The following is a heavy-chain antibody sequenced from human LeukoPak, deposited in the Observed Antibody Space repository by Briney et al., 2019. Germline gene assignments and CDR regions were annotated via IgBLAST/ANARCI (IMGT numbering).Heavy chain of an antibody. CDR1: GGSISSYY. CDR3: ARWEWELLNAHDY. V-gene: IGHV4-59*08. D-gene: IGHD1-26*01. Sequence: PSETLSLTCTVSGGSISSYYWSWIRQPPGKGLEWIGYIYYSGSTNYNPSLKSRVTISVDTSKNQFSLKLSSVTAADTAVYYCARWEWELLNAHDYWGQGTLVTVSS. J-gene: IGHJ4*02. CDR2: IYYSGST.